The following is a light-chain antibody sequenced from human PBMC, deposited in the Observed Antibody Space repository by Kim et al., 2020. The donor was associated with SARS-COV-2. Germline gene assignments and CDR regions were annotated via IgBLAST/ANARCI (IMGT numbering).Light chain of an antibody. Sequence: SVSPGERATLSCRASQSVSSNLAWYQQKPGQAPRLLIYGASTRATGIPARFSGSGSGTEFTLTISSLQSEEFAVYYCQQYNNWLYSFGQGTKLEI. J-gene: IGKJ2*03. V-gene: IGKV3-15*01. CDR1: QSVSSN. CDR2: GAS. CDR3: QQYNNWLYS.